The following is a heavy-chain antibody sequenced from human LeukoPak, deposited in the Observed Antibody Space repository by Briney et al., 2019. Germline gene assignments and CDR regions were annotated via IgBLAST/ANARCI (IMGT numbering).Heavy chain of an antibody. CDR1: GYTFTSYY. CDR3: ARVINYYDSSGNAFDI. V-gene: IGHV1-46*03. Sequence: GASVKVSCKASGYTFTSYYMHWVRQAPGQGLEWRGIINPSGGSTSYAQKFQGRVTITRDTATSTVYMELSSLRSEDTAVYYCARVINYYDSSGNAFDIWGQGTMVTVSS. CDR2: INPSGGST. D-gene: IGHD3-22*01. J-gene: IGHJ3*02.